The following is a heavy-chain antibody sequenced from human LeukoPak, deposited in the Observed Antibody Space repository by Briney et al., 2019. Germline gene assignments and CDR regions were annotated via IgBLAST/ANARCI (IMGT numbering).Heavy chain of an antibody. CDR1: GGSISSGDYY. CDR2: IYYSGST. Sequence: TLSLTCTVSGGSISSGDYYWSWIRQPPGKGLEWIGYIYYSGSTYYNPSLKSRVTISVDTSKNQFSLKLSSVTAADTAVYYCARVSSWYNYFDYWGQGTLVTVSS. V-gene: IGHV4-30-4*08. D-gene: IGHD6-13*01. J-gene: IGHJ4*02. CDR3: ARVSSWYNYFDY.